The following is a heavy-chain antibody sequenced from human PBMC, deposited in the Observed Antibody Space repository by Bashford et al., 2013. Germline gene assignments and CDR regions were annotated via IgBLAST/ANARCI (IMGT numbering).Heavy chain of an antibody. Sequence: GSLRLSCAASEFAFNNYWMHWVRQAPGKGLVWVSRVISDGSGTTYADSVKGRFTISRDNAKNTLYLQMNSLRVEDTAVYYCAKSGWARYCSGGSCSNRGAFDIWGQGTMVTVSS. V-gene: IGHV3-74*01. J-gene: IGHJ3*02. D-gene: IGHD2-15*01. CDR3: AKSGWARYCSGGSCSNRGAFDI. CDR1: EFAFNNYW. CDR2: VISDGSGT.